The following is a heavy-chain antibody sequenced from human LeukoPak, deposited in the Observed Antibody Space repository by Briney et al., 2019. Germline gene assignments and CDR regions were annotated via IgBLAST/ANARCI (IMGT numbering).Heavy chain of an antibody. CDR2: INHSGGT. Sequence: SETLSLTCSVSGGSIATNAYLWAWIRQPPGKGLEWIGEINHSGGTNYNPSLKSRVTISVDTSKNQFSLKLSSVTAADTAVYYCARRNKGPFWSGYRVRRGAFDIWGQGTMVTVSS. V-gene: IGHV4-34*01. D-gene: IGHD3-3*01. J-gene: IGHJ3*02. CDR3: ARRNKGPFWSGYRVRRGAFDI. CDR1: GGSIATNAYL.